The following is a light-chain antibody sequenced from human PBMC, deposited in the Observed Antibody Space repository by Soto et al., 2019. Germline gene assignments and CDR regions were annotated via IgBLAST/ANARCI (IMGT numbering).Light chain of an antibody. V-gene: IGLV2-8*01. CDR2: EVS. CDR1: SSDVGGYNY. J-gene: IGLJ2*01. Sequence: SALTQPPSAAGSPGQSVTISCTGTSSDVGGYNYVSWYQQHPGKAPQLMVYEVSKRPSGVPDRFSGAKSGNTAALTVSGLQAEDEADYYFSSYAGSNNVVFGGGTKVTVL. CDR3: SSYAGSNNVV.